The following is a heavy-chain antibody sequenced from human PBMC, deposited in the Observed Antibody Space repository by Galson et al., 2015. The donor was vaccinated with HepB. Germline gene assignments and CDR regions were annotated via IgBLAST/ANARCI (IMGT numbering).Heavy chain of an antibody. CDR3: VKGLLPTMRAVLDV. CDR1: GFTFSTHG. J-gene: IGHJ3*01. Sequence: SLRLSCAASGFTFSTHGVHWVRQAPGKGLEWVAVISYDGGNRYYGESVKGRFTISRDNSKDTVYLQMDSLRAEDTAVYYCVKGLLPTMRAVLDVWGHGTRVTVSS. CDR2: ISYDGGNR. V-gene: IGHV3-30*18. D-gene: IGHD3-10*01.